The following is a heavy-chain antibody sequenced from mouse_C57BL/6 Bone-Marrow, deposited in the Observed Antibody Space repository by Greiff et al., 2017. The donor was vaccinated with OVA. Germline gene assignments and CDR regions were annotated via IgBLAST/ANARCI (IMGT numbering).Heavy chain of an antibody. D-gene: IGHD2-3*01. Sequence: QQSCKASGYTFTSYWMPWVTPRPGRGLEWIGRIDPTRGGTQYNVKFKSKATLTVDKPSSTAYMQLSSLTSEDSAVYYCARSDGYYRRAMDYWGQGTAVTVSS. CDR2: IDPTRGGT. CDR1: GYTFTSYW. V-gene: IGHV1-72*01. CDR3: ARSDGYYRRAMDY. J-gene: IGHJ4*01.